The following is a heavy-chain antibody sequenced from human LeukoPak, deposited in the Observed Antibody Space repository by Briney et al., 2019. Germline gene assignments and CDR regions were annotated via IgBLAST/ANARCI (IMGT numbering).Heavy chain of an antibody. CDR3: ARGSPIVAMFQQSTGDHYFDF. J-gene: IGHJ4*02. D-gene: IGHD7-27*01. V-gene: IGHV4-34*01. Sequence: SAEPLSVTCAVYRDTFNGYYRSWVRQSPGKGLEWIGEIDHRGNAHYNPYLKSGLNISVDKSKNQYSLKMNSVTAEDTTIYFCARGSPIVAMFQQSTGDHYFDFWGRGALVTVSS. CDR2: IDHRGNA. CDR1: RDTFNGYY.